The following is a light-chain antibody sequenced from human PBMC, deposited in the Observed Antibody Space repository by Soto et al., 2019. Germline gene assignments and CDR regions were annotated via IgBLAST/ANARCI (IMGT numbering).Light chain of an antibody. CDR1: SSDVGSYHL. Sequence: QSALTQPASVSGSPGQSITISCTGTSSDVGSYHLVSWYQHRPGKAPKLMIYEGSKRPSGVSNRFSGSKSGNTASLTISGLQAEDEADYYCCSYAGSSTFVFGTGTKVTVL. CDR3: CSYAGSSTFV. V-gene: IGLV2-23*01. CDR2: EGS. J-gene: IGLJ1*01.